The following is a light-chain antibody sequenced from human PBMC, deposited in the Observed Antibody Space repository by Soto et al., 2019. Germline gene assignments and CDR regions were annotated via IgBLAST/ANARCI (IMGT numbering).Light chain of an antibody. Sequence: QPVLTQPASVSGTPGQRVTISCSGGSSNIGSNIVSWYQLLPGTAPKLLISNNNQRPSGVPDRFSGSKSGTSASLAISGLQSDCAAWDDRLTDVRFGGGTKVTVL. CDR2: NNN. CDR3: AAWDDRLTDVR. CDR1: SSNIGSNI. V-gene: IGLV1-44*01. J-gene: IGLJ2*01.